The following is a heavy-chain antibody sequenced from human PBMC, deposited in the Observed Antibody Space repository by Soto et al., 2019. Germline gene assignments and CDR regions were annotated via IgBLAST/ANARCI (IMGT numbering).Heavy chain of an antibody. J-gene: IGHJ5*02. CDR3: TSHWGSPAEWFDP. CDR2: IRSKANSYAT. D-gene: IGHD7-27*01. CDR1: GFTFSGSA. Sequence: GGSLRLSCAASGFTFSGSAMHWVRQASGKGLEWVGRIRSKANSYATAYAASVKGRFTISRDDSRNTAYLQMNSLKTENTAVNYCTSHWGSPAEWFDPWGQGTLVTVSP. V-gene: IGHV3-73*01.